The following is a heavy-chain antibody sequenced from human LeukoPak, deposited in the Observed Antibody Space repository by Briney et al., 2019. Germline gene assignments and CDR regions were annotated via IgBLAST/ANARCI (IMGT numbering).Heavy chain of an antibody. CDR3: AKFFTGEYVRAFDV. V-gene: IGHV3-30*18. D-gene: IGHD3-10*02. Sequence: GGSLRLSCAASGFTFSSYSMHWVRQAPGKGLEWVAVISYDGSNKYYADSVKGRFTISRDNSKNTLYLQMNSLRAEDTAVYYCAKFFTGEYVRAFDVWGQGTMVTVSS. CDR2: ISYDGSNK. CDR1: GFTFSSYS. J-gene: IGHJ3*01.